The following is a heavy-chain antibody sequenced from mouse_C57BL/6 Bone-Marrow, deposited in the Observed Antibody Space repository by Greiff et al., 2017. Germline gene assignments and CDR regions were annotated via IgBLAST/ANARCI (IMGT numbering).Heavy chain of an antibody. V-gene: IGHV1-54*01. Sequence: QVQLQQSGAELVRPGTSVKVSCKASGYAFTNYLIEWVKQRPGQGLEWIGVINPGSGGTNYNEKFKGKATLTADTSSSTAYMQLSSLTSEDSAVYFCARSSWYFDVWGTGTTVTVSS. J-gene: IGHJ1*03. CDR1: GYAFTNYL. CDR2: INPGSGGT. CDR3: ARSSWYFDV.